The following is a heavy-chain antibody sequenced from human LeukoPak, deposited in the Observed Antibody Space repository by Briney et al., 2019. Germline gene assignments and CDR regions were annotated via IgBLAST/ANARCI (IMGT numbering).Heavy chain of an antibody. CDR2: IYSSGAT. Sequence: SETLSLTCTVSGGSINSYYWSWIRQPAGKGLEWIGRIYSSGATNYNPSLKSRVTMSVDTSKNQFSLKLNSVIAADTAVYFCARVSSGWSYYFDYWGQGTLVTVSS. D-gene: IGHD6-19*01. J-gene: IGHJ4*02. CDR3: ARVSSGWSYYFDY. V-gene: IGHV4-4*07. CDR1: GGSINSYY.